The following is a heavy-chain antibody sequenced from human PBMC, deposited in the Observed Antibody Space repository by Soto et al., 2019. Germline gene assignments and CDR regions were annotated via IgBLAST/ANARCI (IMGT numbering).Heavy chain of an antibody. Sequence: GGSLRLSCAASGFTFSSYAMSWVHQAPGKGLEWVSAISGSGGSTYYADSVKGRFTISRDNSKNTLYLQMNSLRAEDTAVYYCAKGLRYFDWLLTYFDYWGQGTLVTVSS. D-gene: IGHD3-9*01. CDR2: ISGSGGST. CDR1: GFTFSSYA. CDR3: AKGLRYFDWLLTYFDY. V-gene: IGHV3-23*01. J-gene: IGHJ4*02.